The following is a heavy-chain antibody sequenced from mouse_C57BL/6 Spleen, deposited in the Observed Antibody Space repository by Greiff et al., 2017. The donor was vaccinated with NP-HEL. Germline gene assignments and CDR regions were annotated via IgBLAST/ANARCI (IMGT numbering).Heavy chain of an antibody. J-gene: IGHJ4*01. Sequence: EVQLQESGPGLVKPSQSLSLTCSVTGYSITSGYYWNWIRQFPGNKLEWMGYISYDGSNNYNPSLKIRISITRDTSKNQFFLKLNSVTTEDTATYYCARGDDYAMDYWGQRTSVTVSS. CDR2: ISYDGSN. CDR1: GYSITSGYY. V-gene: IGHV3-6*01. CDR3: ARGDDYAMDY.